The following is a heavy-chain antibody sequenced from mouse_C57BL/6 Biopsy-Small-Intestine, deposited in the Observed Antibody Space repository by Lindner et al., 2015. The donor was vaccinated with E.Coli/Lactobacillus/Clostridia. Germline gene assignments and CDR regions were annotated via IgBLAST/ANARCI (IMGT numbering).Heavy chain of an antibody. J-gene: IGHJ2*01. CDR1: GYTFTTNN. CDR2: INGGNGKS. CDR3: AREQWLVSGTPFSYY. V-gene: IGHV1-84*02. D-gene: IGHD1-1*01. Sequence: SVKVSCKASGYTFTTNNVYWVRQAPDKGLEWMGWINGGNGKSKYSQKFQGRVTITTDTSTSTAYMELSSLRSEDTAVYYCAREQWLVSGTPFSYYWGRGNPRSPSPQ.